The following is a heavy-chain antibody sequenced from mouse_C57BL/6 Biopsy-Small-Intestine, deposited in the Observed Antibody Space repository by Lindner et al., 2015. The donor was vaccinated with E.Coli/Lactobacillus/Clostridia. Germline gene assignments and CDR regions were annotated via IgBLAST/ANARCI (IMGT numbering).Heavy chain of an antibody. CDR2: ISGYNGNT. Sequence: SVKVSCKASGYSFTSYGISWVRQAPGQGLEWMGWISGYNGNTNYAQKFQDRVTMTTDASASTAYLELRSLTSDDTAVYCCARDAWMKHRPLPGGFWGQGTKVTVSS. CDR3: ARDAWMKHRPLPGGF. CDR1: GYSFTSYG. J-gene: IGHJ1*01. D-gene: IGHD6-1*01. V-gene: IGHV1-4*01.